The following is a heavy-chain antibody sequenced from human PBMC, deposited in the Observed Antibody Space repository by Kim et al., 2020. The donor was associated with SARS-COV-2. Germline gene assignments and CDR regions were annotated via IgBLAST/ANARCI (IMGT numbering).Heavy chain of an antibody. CDR2: VSGDGRDT. CDR1: GFTFSNYA. CDR3: ARGGYTANDSDRGY. Sequence: GGSLRLSCAASGFTFSNYALTWVRQAPGKGLEWVSSVSGDGRDTFYADSVKGRFTISRDDSRDTVHLQMNSLRVEDTAVYYCARGGYTANDSDRGYWGQGTVVSVSS. J-gene: IGHJ4*02. V-gene: IGHV3-23*01. D-gene: IGHD5-12*01.